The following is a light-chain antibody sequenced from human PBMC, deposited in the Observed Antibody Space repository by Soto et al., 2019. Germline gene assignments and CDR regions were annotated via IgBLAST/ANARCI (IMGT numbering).Light chain of an antibody. V-gene: IGKV3-15*01. CDR2: GAS. CDR1: ETVATK. CDR3: QQYFEWHTMT. Sequence: EVVMTQSPATLSVSPGERATLSCRASETVATKLAWYQQKPGQAPRLLISGASTRAAGISDRFRGSGSGTEFTLTISSLRSEDSAIYYCQQYFEWHTMTFGHGTKVDIK. J-gene: IGKJ1*01.